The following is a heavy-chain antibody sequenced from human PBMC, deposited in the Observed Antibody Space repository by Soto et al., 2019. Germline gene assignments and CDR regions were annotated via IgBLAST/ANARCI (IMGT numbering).Heavy chain of an antibody. CDR2: IYYSGST. CDR1: GGSISSYY. D-gene: IGHD6-13*01. J-gene: IGHJ4*02. Sequence: SETLSLTCTVSGGSISSYYWSWIRQPPGKGLEWIGYIYYSGSTNYNPSLKSRVTISVDTSKNQFSLKLSSVTAADTAVYYCARYSSSEFDYCGQGTLVTVSS. V-gene: IGHV4-59*01. CDR3: ARYSSSEFDY.